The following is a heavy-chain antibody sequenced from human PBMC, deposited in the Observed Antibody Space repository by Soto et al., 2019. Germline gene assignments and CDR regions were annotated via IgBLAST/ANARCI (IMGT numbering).Heavy chain of an antibody. V-gene: IGHV5-10-1*01. J-gene: IGHJ3*02. CDR3: EREGLLYAFDI. CDR2: IDPSDSYT. CDR1: GYSFTSYW. Sequence: GESLKISGKGSGYSFTSYWISWVRQMPGKGLEWMGRIDPSDSYTDYSPSLQGHVTISTDKFINTAYLQWSSPKASDTAMYYCEREGLLYAFDIWGQGTMVTVSS. D-gene: IGHD4-17*01.